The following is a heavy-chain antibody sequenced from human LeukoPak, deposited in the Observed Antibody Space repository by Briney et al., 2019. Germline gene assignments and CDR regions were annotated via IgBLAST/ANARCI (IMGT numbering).Heavy chain of an antibody. D-gene: IGHD6-13*01. CDR3: ARVAAAGTPFYWFDP. J-gene: IGHJ5*02. CDR2: INPSGGST. V-gene: IGHV1-46*01. CDR1: GYTFTSYY. Sequence: ASVKVSCKASGYTFTSYYMHWVRQAPGQGLERMGIINPSGGSTSYAQKFQGRVTMTRDTSTSTVYMELSSLRSEDTAVYYCARVAAAGTPFYWFDPWGQGTLVTVSS.